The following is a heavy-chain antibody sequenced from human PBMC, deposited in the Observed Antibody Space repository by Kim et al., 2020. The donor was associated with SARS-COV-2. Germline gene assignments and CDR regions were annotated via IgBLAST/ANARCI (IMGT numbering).Heavy chain of an antibody. Sequence: GGSLRLSCAASGFTFSTCAMSWVRQAPGKGLEWVSGISVGGGTTYFTDSVKGRFTISRDDSKSTLYLQMHSLRAEDTAVYFCAKDGIVPDGSRYFQQWGQGTLVTVSS. CDR2: ISVGGGTT. CDR3: AKDGIVPDGSRYFQQ. J-gene: IGHJ1*01. CDR1: GFTFSTCA. D-gene: IGHD2-2*01. V-gene: IGHV3-23*01.